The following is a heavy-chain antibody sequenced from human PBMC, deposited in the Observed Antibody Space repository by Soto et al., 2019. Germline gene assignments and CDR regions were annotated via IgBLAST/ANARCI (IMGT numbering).Heavy chain of an antibody. D-gene: IGHD1-20*01. V-gene: IGHV3-21*02. CDR3: TREGEVSIFADLSFDL. Sequence: EVQLVESGGGLVKPGGSLRLSCSASGFTFTNYHLTWVRQAPGKGLEWVSSISSSSGYIYYANSVKGRFTISRDNAKTSVSLQMDSLSAGDTAVYYCTREGEVSIFADLSFDLWGRGTLVTVSS. CDR1: GFTFTNYH. J-gene: IGHJ2*01. CDR2: ISSSSGYI.